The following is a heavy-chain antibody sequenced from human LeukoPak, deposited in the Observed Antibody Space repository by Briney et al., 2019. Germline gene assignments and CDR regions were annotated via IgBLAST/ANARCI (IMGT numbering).Heavy chain of an antibody. CDR2: ISGSGGST. V-gene: IGHV3-23*01. Sequence: GGSLRLSCAASGFTFSSYAMSWVRQAPGKGLEWVSAISGSGGSTYYADSVKGRFTISRDNSKNTLYLQMNSLGTEDTAVYYCARDDGDDISIVNDYYLDSWGQGTLVTVSS. CDR1: GFTFSSYA. CDR3: ARDDGDDISIVNDYYLDS. D-gene: IGHD2/OR15-2a*01. J-gene: IGHJ4*02.